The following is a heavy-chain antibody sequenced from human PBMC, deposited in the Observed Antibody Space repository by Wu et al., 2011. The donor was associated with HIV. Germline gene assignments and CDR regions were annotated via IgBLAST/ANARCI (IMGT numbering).Heavy chain of an antibody. Sequence: SSISSSSSYIYYADSVKGRFTISRDNAKNSLYLQMNSLRAEDTAVYYCARARYSSGWSDAFDIWGQGTMVTVSS. J-gene: IGHJ3*02. CDR2: ISSSSSYI. CDR3: ARARYSSGWSDAFDI. V-gene: IGHV3-21*01. D-gene: IGHD6-19*01.